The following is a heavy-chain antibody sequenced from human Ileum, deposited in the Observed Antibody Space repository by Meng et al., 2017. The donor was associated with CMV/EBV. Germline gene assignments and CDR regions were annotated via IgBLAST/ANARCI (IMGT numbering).Heavy chain of an antibody. Sequence: QANLRESGPGRVKPSETLSLTCTLSSASITPYYWNWIRQPAGKGLEWIGRIYTGGPTDYNPSLKSRVTMSVDMSKNQFFLNLSSVTAADTAVYYCARGQTVRGFEYWGLGTLVTVSS. D-gene: IGHD3-10*01. CDR2: IYTGGPT. V-gene: IGHV4-4*07. J-gene: IGHJ4*02. CDR3: ARGQTVRGFEY. CDR1: SASITPYY.